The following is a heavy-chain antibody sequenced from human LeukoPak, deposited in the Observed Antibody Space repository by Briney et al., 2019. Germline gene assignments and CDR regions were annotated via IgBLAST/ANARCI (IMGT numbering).Heavy chain of an antibody. D-gene: IGHD3-22*01. CDR2: ISSSGSTI. CDR3: ARLYYYDSSGWGAFDI. J-gene: IGHJ3*02. CDR1: GFTFSSYE. V-gene: IGHV3-48*03. Sequence: GGSLRLSCAASGFTFSSYEMNWVRHAPGKGLEWVSYISSSGSTIYYADSVKGRFTISRDNAKNSLYLQMNSLRAEDTAVYYCARLYYYDSSGWGAFDIWGQGTMVTVSS.